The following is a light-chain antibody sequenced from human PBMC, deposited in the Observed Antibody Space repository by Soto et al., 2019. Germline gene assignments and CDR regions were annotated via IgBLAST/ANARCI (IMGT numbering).Light chain of an antibody. V-gene: IGLV1-44*01. CDR3: AAWDDSLNGVV. CDR1: SSNIGSNT. Sequence: QPVLTQPPSASGTPGQRVTISCSGSSSNIGSNTVNWYQQLPGTAPKLLIYSNNQRPSGVPDLFSGSKSGTSASLAISGLQSEDEADYYCAAWDDSLNGVVFGGGTTLTVL. J-gene: IGLJ2*01. CDR2: SNN.